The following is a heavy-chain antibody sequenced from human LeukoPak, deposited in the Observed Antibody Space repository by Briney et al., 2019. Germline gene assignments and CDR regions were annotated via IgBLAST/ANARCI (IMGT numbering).Heavy chain of an antibody. Sequence: GGSLRLSCAASGFTFSSYGMHWVRQAPGKGLEWVAVIWYDGSNKYYADSVKGRFTISRDNSKNTLYLQMNSLRAEDTAVYYCARNHYYDSSGYHRAEYYYYGMDVWGQGTTVTVSS. CDR2: IWYDGSNK. CDR1: GFTFSSYG. D-gene: IGHD3-22*01. V-gene: IGHV3-33*01. CDR3: ARNHYYDSSGYHRAEYYYYGMDV. J-gene: IGHJ6*02.